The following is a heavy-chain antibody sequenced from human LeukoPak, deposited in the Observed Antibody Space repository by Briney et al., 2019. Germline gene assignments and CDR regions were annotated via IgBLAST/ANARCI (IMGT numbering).Heavy chain of an antibody. V-gene: IGHV3-11*04. CDR1: GFTFSDYY. Sequence: GGSLRLSCAASGFTFSDYYMSWIRQAPGKGLEWVSYISSSGSTIYYADSVKGRFTISRDNAKNSLYLEMNSLRAEDTAVYYCTHSTHYYYMDVWGKGTTVTVSS. CDR3: THSTHYYYMDV. CDR2: ISSSGSTI. D-gene: IGHD2/OR15-2a*01. J-gene: IGHJ6*03.